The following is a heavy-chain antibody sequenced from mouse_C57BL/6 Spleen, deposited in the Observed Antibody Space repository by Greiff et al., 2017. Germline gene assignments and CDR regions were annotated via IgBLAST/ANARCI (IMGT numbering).Heavy chain of an antibody. CDR1: GYSITSGYY. D-gene: IGHD2-3*01. J-gene: IGHJ3*01. V-gene: IGHV3-6*01. CDR3: ARDRDGPVAY. CDR2: ISYDGSN. Sequence: DVQLQESGPGLVKPSQSLSLTCSVTGYSITSGYYWNWIRQFPGNKLEWMGYISYDGSNNYNPSLKNRISITRDTSKNQCFLKLNSVTTEDTATYYCARDRDGPVAYWGQGTLVTVSA.